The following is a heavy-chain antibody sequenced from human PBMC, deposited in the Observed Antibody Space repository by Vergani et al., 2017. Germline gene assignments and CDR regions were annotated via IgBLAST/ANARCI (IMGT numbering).Heavy chain of an antibody. D-gene: IGHD2-2*01. V-gene: IGHV4-38-2*02. J-gene: IGHJ4*02. CDR1: GYSINSGYY. CDR2: IYHSGNT. CDR3: ARHSRAHCVSTSCYWPLPLRY. Sequence: QVQLQESGPGLVKPSETLSLTCTVSGYSINSGYYWGWIRQPPGKGLEWIATIYHSGNTYYNPSLKSLVTISVDTSRNHFSLNLTSVTAADTAMYYCARHSRAHCVSTSCYWPLPLRYWGQGALVTVSS.